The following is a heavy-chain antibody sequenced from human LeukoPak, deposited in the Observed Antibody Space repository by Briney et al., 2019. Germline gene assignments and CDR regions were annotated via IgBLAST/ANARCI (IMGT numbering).Heavy chain of an antibody. V-gene: IGHV4-61*08. Sequence: SQTLSLTCTVSGGSISSGGYYWSWIRQPPGKGLEWIVYIYYSGSTNYNPSLKSRVTISVDTSKNQFSLKLSSVTAADTAVYYCARGVGVGATSGGAFDIWGQGTMVTVSS. CDR2: IYYSGST. D-gene: IGHD1-26*01. CDR3: ARGVGVGATSGGAFDI. CDR1: GGSISSGGYY. J-gene: IGHJ3*02.